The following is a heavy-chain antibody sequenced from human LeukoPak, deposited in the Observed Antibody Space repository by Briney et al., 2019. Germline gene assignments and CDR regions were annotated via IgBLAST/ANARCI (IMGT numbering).Heavy chain of an antibody. Sequence: GGSLTLSCVASGFTFSSYPMNWVRQTPGKGLEWVAVTASDGSEKYYADSVKGRFTISRDNSKNTLYLQMNSLRGDDTAVYYCAKNEANWGQGTMVTVSS. CDR3: AKNEAN. J-gene: IGHJ3*01. CDR2: TASDGSEK. CDR1: GFTFSSYP. V-gene: IGHV3-30*18.